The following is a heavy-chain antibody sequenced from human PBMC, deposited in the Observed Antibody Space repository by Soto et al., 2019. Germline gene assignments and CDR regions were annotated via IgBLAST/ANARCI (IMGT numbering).Heavy chain of an antibody. J-gene: IGHJ4*02. CDR3: ARVLGRYCSSSSCSPDY. V-gene: IGHV3-7*05. Sequence: GGSLRLSCAASGFTFSNYWITWVRQAPGKGLEWVANIKQDGSERYYVDSVKGRFTISRDNAKNSLYLQMNSLRAEDTAVYYCARVLGRYCSSSSCSPDYWGQGTLVTVSS. CDR2: IKQDGSER. CDR1: GFTFSNYW. D-gene: IGHD2-15*01.